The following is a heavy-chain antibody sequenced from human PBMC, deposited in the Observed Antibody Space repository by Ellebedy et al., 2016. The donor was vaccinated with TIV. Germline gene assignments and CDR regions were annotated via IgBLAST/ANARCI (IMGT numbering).Heavy chain of an antibody. D-gene: IGHD6-13*01. CDR2: VNPNTNAT. Sequence: AASVKVSCKASEYTFPNYYLHWLRPAPGQGPEWMGWVNPNTNATNYAQKFQGRVTIARDPSIRTVNMEVSGLRFDDTAVYYCARDLTGSAGTSFESWGPGTLVTISS. V-gene: IGHV1-2*02. CDR3: ARDLTGSAGTSFES. J-gene: IGHJ4*02. CDR1: EYTFPNYY.